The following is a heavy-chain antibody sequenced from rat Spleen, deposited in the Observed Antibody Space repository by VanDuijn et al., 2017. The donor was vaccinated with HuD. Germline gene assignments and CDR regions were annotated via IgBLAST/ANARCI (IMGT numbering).Heavy chain of an antibody. CDR2: IWSNGDT. J-gene: IGHJ4*01. CDR1: GLSLTSNS. Sequence: QVQLKESGPGLVQPSQTLSLTCTVSGLSLTSNSVSWIRPPPGKGLEWMGVIWSNGDTYYNSTLKSRLSISRDTSKNQVFLKMNSLQTDDTAIYYCTRSPYNNYVMDAWGQGVSVTVSS. D-gene: IGHD1-10*01. V-gene: IGHV2-47*01. CDR3: TRSPYNNYVMDA.